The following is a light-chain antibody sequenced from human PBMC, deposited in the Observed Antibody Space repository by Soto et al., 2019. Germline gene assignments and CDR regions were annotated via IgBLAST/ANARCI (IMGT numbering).Light chain of an antibody. CDR2: RNT. Sequence: QSVLTQPPSASGTPGQTVTISCSGSRSNIGNNYVCWYQQLPGAAPKLLIYRNTQRPSGVPDRFSGSKSGTAASLAISWLRSQDEAEYVCEAWDDSLSGHVFGTGTKVT. J-gene: IGLJ1*01. CDR3: EAWDDSLSGHV. V-gene: IGLV1-47*01. CDR1: RSNIGNNY.